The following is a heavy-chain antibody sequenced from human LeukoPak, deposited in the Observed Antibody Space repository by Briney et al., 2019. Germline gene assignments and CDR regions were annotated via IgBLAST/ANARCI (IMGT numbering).Heavy chain of an antibody. Sequence: GGSLRLSCAASGFTFDDYAMHWVRQAPGKGLEWVSGISWNSGSIGYADSVKGRFTISRDNAKNSLYLQMNSLRAEDMALDFCAKPRGGNPGGGFDYWGQGTLVTVSS. CDR3: AKPRGGNPGGGFDY. CDR1: GFTFDDYA. J-gene: IGHJ4*02. V-gene: IGHV3-9*03. D-gene: IGHD4-23*01. CDR2: ISWNSGSI.